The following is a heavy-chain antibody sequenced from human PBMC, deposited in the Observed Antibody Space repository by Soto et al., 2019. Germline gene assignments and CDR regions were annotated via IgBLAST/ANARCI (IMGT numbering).Heavy chain of an antibody. V-gene: IGHV3-23*01. CDR1: GFTFNIYA. J-gene: IGHJ4*02. D-gene: IGHD6-19*01. CDR3: AKGGGFTVTGKADY. CDR2: IGGSIGST. Sequence: PGGSLRLSCAASGFTFNIYAMNWVRQAPGKGLEWVSGIGGSIGSTYYADSVRGRFTISRDNSKNTLYLQMNSLRAEDTAVYYCAKGGGFTVTGKADYWGQGTLVTVSS.